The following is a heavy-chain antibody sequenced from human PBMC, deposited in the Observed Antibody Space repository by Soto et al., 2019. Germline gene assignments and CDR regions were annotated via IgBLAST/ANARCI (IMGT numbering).Heavy chain of an antibody. D-gene: IGHD4-17*01. CDR1: EFTFSNYA. V-gene: IGHV3-30*03. Sequence: GGSLRLSCAASEFTFSNYAMHWVRQAPGKGLQWLAVISYDGNNKYYADSVEGRFTISRDNSKNTVYLQMNSLRLEDTAVYYCAGGPSYSDSYFVKWGQGTLVTVSS. J-gene: IGHJ4*02. CDR2: ISYDGNNK. CDR3: AGGPSYSDSYFVK.